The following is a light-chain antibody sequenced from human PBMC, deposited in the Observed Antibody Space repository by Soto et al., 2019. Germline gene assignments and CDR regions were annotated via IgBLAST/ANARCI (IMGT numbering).Light chain of an antibody. CDR3: QQSYSSPLT. V-gene: IGKV1-39*01. CDR2: AAS. CDR1: QSISSY. Sequence: DIQMTQSPSSLSASVGDRVTITCRASQSISSYLNWYQQKPGKAPKLLINAASSLQSGVPSRFSGRGSGTDFSLIISSLQPEDFATYYCQQSYSSPLTFGVGTKVEIK. J-gene: IGKJ4*01.